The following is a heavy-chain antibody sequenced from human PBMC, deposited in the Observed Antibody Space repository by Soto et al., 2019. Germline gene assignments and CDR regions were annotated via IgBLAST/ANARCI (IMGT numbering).Heavy chain of an antibody. CDR3: ARGADY. Sequence: QLQLQESGPGLVKPSETLSLTCTVSGASITGTSFSWGXIRQPPGKGLEWIGTFYYSASTYYNPSLNSRVTXSXXXSXXXFXXXLXXXTXXXXAXYYCARGADYWGQGTLVTVSS. CDR1: GASITGTSFS. CDR2: FYYSAST. V-gene: IGHV4-39*02. J-gene: IGHJ4*02.